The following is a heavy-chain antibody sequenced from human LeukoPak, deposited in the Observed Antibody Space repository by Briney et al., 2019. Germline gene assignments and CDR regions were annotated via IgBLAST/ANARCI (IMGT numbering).Heavy chain of an antibody. Sequence: ASVKVSRKVSGYTLTELSMHWVRQAPGKGLEWMGGFDPEDGETIYAQKFQGRVTMTEDTSTDTAYMELSSLRSEDTAVYYCATAQPQDENNWFDPWGQGTLVTVSS. V-gene: IGHV1-24*01. J-gene: IGHJ5*02. CDR3: ATAQPQDENNWFDP. CDR2: FDPEDGET. CDR1: GYTLTELS.